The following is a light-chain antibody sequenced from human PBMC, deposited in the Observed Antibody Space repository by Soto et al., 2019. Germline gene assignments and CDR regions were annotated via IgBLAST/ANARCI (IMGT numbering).Light chain of an antibody. J-gene: IGLJ3*02. CDR3: GSYTAGSTV. V-gene: IGLV2-14*01. CDR2: DVS. CDR1: SSDIGAFNY. Sequence: QSVLTQPASVSGSPGQSITISCTGTSSDIGAFNYVSWYQQPPGKAPKLMIYDVSNRPSGVSNRFSGSKSGNTASLTISGLQAEDEGDYYCGSYTAGSTVFGGGTKLTVL.